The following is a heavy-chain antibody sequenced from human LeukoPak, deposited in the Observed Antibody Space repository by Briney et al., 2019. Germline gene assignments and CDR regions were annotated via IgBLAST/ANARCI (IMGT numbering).Heavy chain of an antibody. CDR3: ARADRNTIFGVVIWDAFDY. D-gene: IGHD3-3*01. Sequence: GGSLRLSCAASGFTFSSYWMSWVRQAPGKGLEWVANIKQDGSEKYYVDSVKGRFTIFRDNAKNSLYLQMNSLRAEDTAVYYCARADRNTIFGVVIWDAFDYWGQGTLVTVSS. CDR1: GFTFSSYW. J-gene: IGHJ4*02. V-gene: IGHV3-7*01. CDR2: IKQDGSEK.